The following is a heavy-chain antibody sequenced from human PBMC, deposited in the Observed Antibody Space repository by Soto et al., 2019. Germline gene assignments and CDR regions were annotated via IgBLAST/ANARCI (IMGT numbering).Heavy chain of an antibody. D-gene: IGHD6-13*01. V-gene: IGHV1-3*01. Sequence: GASVKDSCKASGYTFTRYAMHWVRQAPGQRLEWMGWINAGNGNTKYSQKFQGRVTITRDTSASTAYMELSSLRSEDTAVYYCASSNIVAAPYGMDVWGQGTTVTVSS. CDR1: GYTFTRYA. J-gene: IGHJ6*02. CDR2: INAGNGNT. CDR3: ASSNIVAAPYGMDV.